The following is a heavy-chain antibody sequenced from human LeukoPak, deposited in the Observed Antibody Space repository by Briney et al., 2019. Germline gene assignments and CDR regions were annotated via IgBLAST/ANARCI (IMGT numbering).Heavy chain of an antibody. J-gene: IGHJ6*03. Sequence: PSETLSLTCAVYGGSFSGYYWSWIGQPPGKGLEWIGQINHSGSTNYNPSLKSRVTISVDTSKNQFSLKLSSVTAADTAVYYCARVGYSSSWYDNYYYYYMDVWGKGTTVTVSS. CDR1: GGSFSGYY. CDR2: INHSGST. V-gene: IGHV4-34*01. CDR3: ARVGYSSSWYDNYYYYYMDV. D-gene: IGHD6-13*01.